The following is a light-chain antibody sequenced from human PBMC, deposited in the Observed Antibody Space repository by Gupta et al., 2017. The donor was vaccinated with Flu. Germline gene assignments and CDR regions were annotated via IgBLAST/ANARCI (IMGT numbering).Light chain of an antibody. CDR2: KAS. J-gene: IGKJ1*01. CDR3: QQYKSKPWT. Sequence: IQLTPSSSTLSASVGVRVTITCRASQSISNWLARYQQKAGKAPKLLIYKASSLESGVPSRFSGSGSGTEFTLTISSLQPDDFATYYCQQYKSKPWTFGQGTRVEIK. CDR1: QSISNW. V-gene: IGKV1-5*03.